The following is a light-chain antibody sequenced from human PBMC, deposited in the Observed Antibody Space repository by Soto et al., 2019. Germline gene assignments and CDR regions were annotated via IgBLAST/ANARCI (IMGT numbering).Light chain of an antibody. V-gene: IGKV1-5*01. Sequence: DVPMTQSPSTLSASVGDRVTITCRASQTISWYLAWYQQKAGQAPKFLIFDASTLESGVPSRFSGSGSGTEFTLTISSLQPDDFATYYCQQYNSYSTWTFGQGTKVE. CDR2: DAS. CDR1: QTISWY. CDR3: QQYNSYSTWT. J-gene: IGKJ1*01.